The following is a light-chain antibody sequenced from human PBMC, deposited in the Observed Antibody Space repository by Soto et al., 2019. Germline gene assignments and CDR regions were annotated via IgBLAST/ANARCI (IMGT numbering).Light chain of an antibody. Sequence: EILLTQSPSTMSLSSGERATLTCRASQSVSSYLAWYQQKPGQAPRLLIHDASTRATGIRARSSGSGSGTDFTLTITSLEPQDFAVSYCQQRSNWPHTWAFGQGTKVDIK. CDR3: QQRSNWPHTWA. CDR2: DAS. J-gene: IGKJ1*01. V-gene: IGKV3-11*01. CDR1: QSVSSY.